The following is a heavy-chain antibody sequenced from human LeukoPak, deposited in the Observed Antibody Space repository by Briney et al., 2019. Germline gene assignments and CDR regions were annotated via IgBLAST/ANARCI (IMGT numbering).Heavy chain of an antibody. V-gene: IGHV3-23*01. J-gene: IGHJ3*02. CDR1: GVAPSSFA. Sequence: RRTLSLSCAVSGVAPSSFAISWGRQAPGQGQKRGLAISRRVGSTYYTHPVKGRFTYSRANSRNTLYLHRNSLRAEHTAVYNGAKDLSGQGYNDHFDIWGKGTMVAVSS. CDR2: ISRRVGST. D-gene: IGHD3-22*01. CDR3: AKDLSGQGYNDHFDI.